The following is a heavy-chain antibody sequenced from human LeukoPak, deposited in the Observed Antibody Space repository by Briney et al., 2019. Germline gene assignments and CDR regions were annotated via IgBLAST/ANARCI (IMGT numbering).Heavy chain of an antibody. CDR2: ISAYNGNT. J-gene: IGHJ5*02. D-gene: IGHD6-13*01. CDR3: ARDTGIAAAAPRWFGP. Sequence: GASVKVSCKASGYTFTSYGISWVRQAPGQGLEWMGWISAYNGNTNYAQKLQGRVTMTTDTSTSTAYMELRSLRSDDTAVYCCARDTGIAAAAPRWFGPWGQGTLVTVSS. CDR1: GYTFTSYG. V-gene: IGHV1-18*04.